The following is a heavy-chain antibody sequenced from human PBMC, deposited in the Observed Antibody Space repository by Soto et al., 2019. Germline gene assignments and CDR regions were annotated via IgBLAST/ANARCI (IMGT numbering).Heavy chain of an antibody. CDR3: ARGRYCLTGRCFPNWFDS. CDR1: GDSISNLDYF. D-gene: IGHD7-27*01. Sequence: QVQLLESGPGLVKPSQTLSLTCSVSGDSISNLDYFWAWIPQPPGQALEYIGYIYKSATTYYNPSFESRVAISVDTSKSQFSLNVTSVTAADTAVYFCARGRYCLTGRCFPNWFDSWGQGALVTVSS. V-gene: IGHV4-30-4*01. CDR2: IYKSATT. J-gene: IGHJ5*01.